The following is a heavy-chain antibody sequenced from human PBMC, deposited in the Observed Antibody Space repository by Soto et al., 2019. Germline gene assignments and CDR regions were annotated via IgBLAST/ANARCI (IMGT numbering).Heavy chain of an antibody. J-gene: IGHJ3*02. CDR1: GASLSGYD. CDR3: ARDPNANAFDI. Sequence: SETLSLTCAVYGASLSGYDWSWVRQPPGKGLQWIGEISQSGSTNYDPSLKSRVTISMDTSKRQFSLRLRSVTAADTATYYCARDPNANAFDIWGRGTMVTFTS. CDR2: ISQSGST. V-gene: IGHV4-34*01.